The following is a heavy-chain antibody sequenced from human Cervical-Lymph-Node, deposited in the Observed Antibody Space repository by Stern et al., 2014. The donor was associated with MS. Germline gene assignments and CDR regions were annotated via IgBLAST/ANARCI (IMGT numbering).Heavy chain of an antibody. D-gene: IGHD4-23*01. CDR1: GFIFSKYG. CDR2: ITFDGSDK. CDR3: AKTAGNSLFDY. Sequence: QVQLVESGGGVVQPGRSLRLSCAASGFIFSKYGMHWVRQAPGEGLQWVAAITFDGSDKYYSDSVKGRFNISRDNSKSRLFLYMSSLRVEDTAIYYCAKTAGNSLFDYWGQGTPVTVSS. J-gene: IGHJ4*02. V-gene: IGHV3-30*18.